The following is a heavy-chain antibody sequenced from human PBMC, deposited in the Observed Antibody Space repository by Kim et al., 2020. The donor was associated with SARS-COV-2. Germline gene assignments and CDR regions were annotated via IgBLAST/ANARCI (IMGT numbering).Heavy chain of an antibody. D-gene: IGHD3-10*01. J-gene: IGHJ6*02. V-gene: IGHV4-59*08. Sequence: SETLSLTCTVSGGSISSYYWSWIRQPPGKGLEWIGYIYYSGSTNYNPSLKSRVTISVDTSKNQFSLKLSSVTAADTAVYYCARQRGGSGSYYPYYYYYGMDVWGQGTTVTVSS. CDR2: IYYSGST. CDR1: GGSISSYY. CDR3: ARQRGGSGSYYPYYYYYGMDV.